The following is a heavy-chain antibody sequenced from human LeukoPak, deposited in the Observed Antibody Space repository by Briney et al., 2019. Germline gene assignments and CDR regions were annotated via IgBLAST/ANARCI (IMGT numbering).Heavy chain of an antibody. V-gene: IGHV3-7*01. Sequence: GGSLRLSCAASGFTTSRFAMTWVRQAPGKGLEWVANIKQDGSEKYYVDSVKGRFTISRDNAKNSLYLQMNSLRAEDTAVYYCARVHIVVVTATLHFDYWGQGTLVTVSS. CDR2: IKQDGSEK. J-gene: IGHJ4*02. D-gene: IGHD2-21*02. CDR3: ARVHIVVVTATLHFDY. CDR1: GFTTSRFA.